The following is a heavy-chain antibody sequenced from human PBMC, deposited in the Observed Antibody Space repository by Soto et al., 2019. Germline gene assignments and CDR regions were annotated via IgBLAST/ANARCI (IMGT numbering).Heavy chain of an antibody. Sequence: SETLSLTCTVSGGSISSSSYYWGWIRQPPGKGLEWIGSIFYSGSTYYNPSLKSRVTISVDTSKNQFSLKLSSVTAADTAVYYCARHLTYCSAGSCYSDFPYYGMDVWGQGTTVTSP. V-gene: IGHV4-39*01. D-gene: IGHD2-15*01. CDR3: ARHLTYCSAGSCYSDFPYYGMDV. CDR1: GGSISSSSYY. J-gene: IGHJ6*02. CDR2: IFYSGST.